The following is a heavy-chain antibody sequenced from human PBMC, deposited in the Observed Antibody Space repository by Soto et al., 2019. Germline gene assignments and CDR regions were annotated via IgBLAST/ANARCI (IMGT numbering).Heavy chain of an antibody. CDR3: ARGSSGSYLIDY. CDR1: GYTFTSCA. J-gene: IGHJ4*02. CDR2: INAGSGDT. D-gene: IGHD1-26*01. Sequence: ASVKVSCKASGYTFTSCAMHWVRQAPGQRLEWMGWINAGSGDTNYSQKFQGRVTITRDTSASTVYMELSSLRSEDTAVYYCARGSSGSYLIDYWGQGTLVTVSS. V-gene: IGHV1-3*01.